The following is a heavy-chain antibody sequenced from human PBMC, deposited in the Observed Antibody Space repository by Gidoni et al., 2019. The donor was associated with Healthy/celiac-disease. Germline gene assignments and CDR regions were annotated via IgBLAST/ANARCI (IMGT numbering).Heavy chain of an antibody. V-gene: IGHV3-23*01. J-gene: IGHJ4*02. CDR3: AKDHIPSDIVLMVYASFFDY. Sequence: EVQLLESGGGLVQPGGSLRLSCAASGFTFSSYAMSWVRQAPGKGLEWVSAISGSGGSTYYADSVKGRFTISRDNSKNTLYLQMNSLRAEDTAVYYCAKDHIPSDIVLMVYASFFDYWGQGTLVTVSS. CDR2: ISGSGGST. CDR1: GFTFSSYA. D-gene: IGHD2-8*01.